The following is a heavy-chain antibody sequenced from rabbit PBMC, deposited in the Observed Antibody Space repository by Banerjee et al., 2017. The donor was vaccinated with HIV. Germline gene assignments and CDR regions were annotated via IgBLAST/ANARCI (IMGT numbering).Heavy chain of an antibody. Sequence: QSLEESGGDLVKPGASLTLTCTASGFSFSSNYYMCWVRQAPGKGLEWIACIYAGSNDSAYYASWAKGRFTISKTSSTTVTLQMTSLTAADTATYFCARDRYAGGNGTSLWGPGTLVTVS. CDR2: IYAGSNDSA. CDR3: ARDRYAGGNGTSL. CDR1: GFSFSSNYY. V-gene: IGHV1S40*01. J-gene: IGHJ4*01. D-gene: IGHD4-2*01.